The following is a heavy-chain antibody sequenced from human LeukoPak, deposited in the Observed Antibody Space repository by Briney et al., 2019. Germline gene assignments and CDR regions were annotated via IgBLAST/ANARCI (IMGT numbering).Heavy chain of an antibody. CDR1: GGSISSSSYY. V-gene: IGHV4-39*01. CDR3: ARHLGAGYYYDSSGYFSWFDP. J-gene: IGHJ5*02. CDR2: IYYSGST. D-gene: IGHD3-22*01. Sequence: SETLSLTCTVSGGSISSSSYYWGWIRQPPGEGLEWIGSIYYSGSTYYNPSLKSRVTISVDTSKNQFSLKLSSVTAADTAVYYCARHLGAGYYYDSSGYFSWFDPWGQGTLVTVSS.